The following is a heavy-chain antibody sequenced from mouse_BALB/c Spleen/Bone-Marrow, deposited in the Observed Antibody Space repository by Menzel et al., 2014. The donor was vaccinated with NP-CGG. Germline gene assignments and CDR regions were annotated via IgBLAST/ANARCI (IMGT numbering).Heavy chain of an antibody. CDR1: XXTFTDYE. CDR3: TREKVGDFDY. V-gene: IGHV1-15*01. J-gene: IGHJ2*01. Sequence: VXLSCKAXXXTFTDYEMHWVKQTPVHGLEWIGTIHPGSGGTAYNQKFKGKATLTADKSSSTAYMELSSLTSEDSAVYYCTREKVGDFDYWGQGTTLTV. CDR2: IHPGSGGT.